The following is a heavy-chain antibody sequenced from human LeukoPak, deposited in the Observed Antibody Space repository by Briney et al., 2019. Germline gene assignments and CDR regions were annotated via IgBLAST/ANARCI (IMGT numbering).Heavy chain of an antibody. CDR1: GYTFSSYG. Sequence: GSSVTVSCKTSGYTFSSYGISWVRQAPGQGLEWMGWISTDNGVTKYEQKLQGRVTMTTETSTSSAYMERRSLRSDDTAVYYCARDYSSSWRNYFDPWGQGTLVTVSS. V-gene: IGHV1-18*01. CDR2: ISTDNGVT. CDR3: ARDYSSSWRNYFDP. J-gene: IGHJ5*02. D-gene: IGHD6-13*01.